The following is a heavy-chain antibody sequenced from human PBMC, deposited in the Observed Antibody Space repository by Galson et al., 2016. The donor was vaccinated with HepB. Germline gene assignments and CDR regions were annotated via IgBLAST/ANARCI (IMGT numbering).Heavy chain of an antibody. Sequence: SLRLSCAASGFTFYSYAMSWVRQAPGKGLEWVAGISGGGGSTNSADSVKGRFTISRDNYKNTLYLQMNSLRAEDTAVYYCAKGPEQWLVRIYGMDVWGKGTAVTVSS. J-gene: IGHJ6*04. CDR3: AKGPEQWLVRIYGMDV. D-gene: IGHD6-19*01. CDR2: ISGGGGST. V-gene: IGHV3-23*01. CDR1: GFTFYSYA.